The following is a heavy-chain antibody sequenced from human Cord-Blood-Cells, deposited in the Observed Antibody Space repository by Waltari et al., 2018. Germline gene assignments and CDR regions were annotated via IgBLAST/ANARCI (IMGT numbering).Heavy chain of an antibody. CDR3: ARGPNIVVVTVHFDY. CDR1: GGSFSGYY. D-gene: IGHD2-21*02. V-gene: IGHV4-34*01. Sequence: QVQLQQWGAGLWKPSEPLSLPCAVYGGSFSGYYWSWFRQPPGKGLEWIGEINHSGSTNYNPSLKSRVTISVDTSKNQFSLKLSSVTAADTAVYYCARGPNIVVVTVHFDYWGQGTLVTVSS. J-gene: IGHJ4*02. CDR2: INHSGST.